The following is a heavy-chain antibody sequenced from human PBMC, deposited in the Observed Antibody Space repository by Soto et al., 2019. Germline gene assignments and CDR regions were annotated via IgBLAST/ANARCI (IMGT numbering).Heavy chain of an antibody. D-gene: IGHD3-16*01. CDR3: ARGNPFNYAGFDV. CDR1: GYTFSDFD. Sequence: ASVKVSCKXSGYTFSDFDINWRRQASGQGPEWMGWMNAKSGDTFFAQRFQCKFNMTWDTSLSTAYMEVGSLTSDDTAMYYCARGNPFNYAGFDVWGQGTTVTVSS. V-gene: IGHV1-8*01. J-gene: IGHJ6*02. CDR2: MNAKSGDT.